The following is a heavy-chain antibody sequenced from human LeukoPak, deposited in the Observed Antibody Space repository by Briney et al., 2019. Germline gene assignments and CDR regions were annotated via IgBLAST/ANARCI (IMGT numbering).Heavy chain of an antibody. CDR2: ISDSESGT. CDR3: AKGYGYSSSWTANYYFYGLDV. D-gene: IGHD6-13*01. J-gene: IGHJ6*02. CDR1: GFTFSSYS. V-gene: IGHV3-23*01. Sequence: GGSLSLSCAASGFTFSSYSMNWVRQAPGKGLEWVSAISDSESGTYYADSVKGRFTISRDNSKNTLYLQMNSLRAEDTALYYCAKGYGYSSSWTANYYFYGLDVWGQGTLVTVSS.